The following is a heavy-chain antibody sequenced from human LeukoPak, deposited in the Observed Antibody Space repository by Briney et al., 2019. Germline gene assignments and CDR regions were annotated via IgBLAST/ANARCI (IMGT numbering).Heavy chain of an antibody. Sequence: GGSLRLSCAASGFTFSSYAMHWVRQAPGKGLEWVAVISYDGSNKYYADSVKGRFTISRDNSKNTLYLQMNSLRAEDTAVYYCAKDTVRGSHLFDYWGQGTLVTVSS. D-gene: IGHD3-10*01. CDR3: AKDTVRGSHLFDY. V-gene: IGHV3-30-3*01. CDR2: ISYDGSNK. CDR1: GFTFSSYA. J-gene: IGHJ4*02.